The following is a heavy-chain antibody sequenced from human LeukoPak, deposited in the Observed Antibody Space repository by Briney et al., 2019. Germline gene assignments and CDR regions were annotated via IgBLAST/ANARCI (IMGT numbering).Heavy chain of an antibody. J-gene: IGHJ4*02. CDR1: GGSFSGYY. CDR2: IDHSGST. D-gene: IGHD2-15*01. CDR3: AIGVVVAATVY. Sequence: SETLCLTCAVYGGSFSGYYWSWIRQPPGKGLEWIGEIDHSGSTNYNPSLKSRVTISVDTSKNQFSLKLSSVTAADTAVYYCAIGVVVAATVYWGQGTLVTVSS. V-gene: IGHV4-34*01.